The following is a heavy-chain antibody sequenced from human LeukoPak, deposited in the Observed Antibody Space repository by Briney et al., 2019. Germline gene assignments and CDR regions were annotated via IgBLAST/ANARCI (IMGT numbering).Heavy chain of an antibody. V-gene: IGHV3-30*03. D-gene: IGHD1-26*01. CDR3: ARVRIVGATYDAFDI. CDR2: ISYNGRNN. Sequence: GGSLRLSCAASGFTFSSYAMTWVRQAPGKGLEWVALISYNGRNNYYADSVKGRFTISRDNSKNTLYLQMNTLRAEDTAVYYCARVRIVGATYDAFDIWGQGTMVTVSS. CDR1: GFTFSSYA. J-gene: IGHJ3*02.